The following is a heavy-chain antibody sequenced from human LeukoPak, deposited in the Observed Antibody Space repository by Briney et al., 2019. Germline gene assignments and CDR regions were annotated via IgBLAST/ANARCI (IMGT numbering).Heavy chain of an antibody. CDR3: ARGRSTMVRGVRDGYYYYGMDV. J-gene: IGHJ6*04. Sequence: SQTLSLTCTVSGGSISSGSYYWSWIRQPAGKGLEWIGRIYTSGSTNYNPSLKSRVTISVDTSKNQFSLKLSSVTAADTAVYYCARGRSTMVRGVRDGYYYYGMDVWGKGTTVTVSS. V-gene: IGHV4-61*02. D-gene: IGHD3-10*01. CDR2: IYTSGST. CDR1: GGSISSGSYY.